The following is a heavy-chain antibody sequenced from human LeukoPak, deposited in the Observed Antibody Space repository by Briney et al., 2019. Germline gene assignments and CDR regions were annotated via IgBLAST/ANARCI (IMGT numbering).Heavy chain of an antibody. D-gene: IGHD5-18*01. CDR2: ISGAGSTT. V-gene: IGHV3-11*04. CDR3: ASRYSPFDF. J-gene: IGHJ4*02. CDR1: GFTFSDYY. Sequence: GGSLRFSCAVSGFTFSDYYMSWIRQAPGKGLEWVSSISGAGSTTHYADSVTGRFTISRDNAKNSLYLQMNSLRAEDTAVYYCASRYSPFDFWGQGTLVTVSS.